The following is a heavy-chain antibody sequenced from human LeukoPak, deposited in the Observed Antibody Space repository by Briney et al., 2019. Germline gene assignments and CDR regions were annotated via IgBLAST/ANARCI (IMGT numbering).Heavy chain of an antibody. D-gene: IGHD3-10*01. CDR3: ARLMYYYGSGSYLY. CDR2: IKQDGSEK. V-gene: IGHV3-7*01. Sequence: GGSLRLSCAACGFTFSSYWMSWVRQAPGKGLEWVANIKQDGSEKYYVDSVKGRFTISRDNAKNSLYLQMNSLRAEDTAVYYCARLMYYYGSGSYLYWGQGTLVTVSS. J-gene: IGHJ4*02. CDR1: GFTFSSYW.